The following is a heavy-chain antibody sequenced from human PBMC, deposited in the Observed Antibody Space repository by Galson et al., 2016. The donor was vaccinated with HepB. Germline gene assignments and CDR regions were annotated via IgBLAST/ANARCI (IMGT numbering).Heavy chain of an antibody. CDR2: INGDGTIS. CDR1: GFALSSHW. Sequence: SLRLSCAASGFALSSHWMHWVRQAPGKGLVWVARINGDGTISNYADSVKGRFTSSRDNAKNTLYLEMNSLRAADTAVYNCVRDHSVVPATAYNWFDPWGQGTLVTVSS. J-gene: IGHJ5*02. D-gene: IGHD2-21*02. V-gene: IGHV3-74*01. CDR3: VRDHSVVPATAYNWFDP.